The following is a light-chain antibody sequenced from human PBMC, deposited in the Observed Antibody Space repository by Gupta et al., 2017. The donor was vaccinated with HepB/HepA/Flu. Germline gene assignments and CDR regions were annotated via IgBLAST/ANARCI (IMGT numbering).Light chain of an antibody. V-gene: IGLV2-14*03. CDR3: NSYTSSSTLDYV. J-gene: IGLJ1*01. CDR2: DVS. Sequence: QSALTQPASVSGSPGQSITISCTGTSNDVGAYTYVSWYQQHPGKAPKLMIYDVSNRPSGVSNRFSGSKSRNTASLTISGLQADDEADYYCNSYTSSSTLDYVFGTGTKVTVL. CDR1: SNDVGAYTY.